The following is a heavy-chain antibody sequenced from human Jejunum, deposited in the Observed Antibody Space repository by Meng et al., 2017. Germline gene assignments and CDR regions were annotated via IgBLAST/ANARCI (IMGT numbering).Heavy chain of an antibody. V-gene: IGHV3-7*01. D-gene: IGHD3-22*01. CDR3: GRFLGYYDSSGYHSGIDY. CDR1: GSTFNSNW. Sequence: GGSLRLSCAASGSTFNSNWMSWVRQAPGKGLEGVANIKQDGSEKYYVDPVKGRFTISRDNAKNSLYLQMNGLRAEDTAVYFCGRFLGYYDSSGYHSGIDYWGQGTLVTVSS. CDR2: IKQDGSEK. J-gene: IGHJ4*02.